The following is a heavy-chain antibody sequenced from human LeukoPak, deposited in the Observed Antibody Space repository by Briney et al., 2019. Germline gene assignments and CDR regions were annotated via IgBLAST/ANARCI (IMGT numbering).Heavy chain of an antibody. J-gene: IGHJ4*02. V-gene: IGHV3-33*01. CDR2: IWFDGTNK. CDR1: GFTFSSYG. CDR3: ARDQYSYAHAAH. Sequence: GGSLRLSCSASGFTFSSYGMHWVRQAPGKGLEWVAVIWFDGTNKYYADPVKGRFTISRDNSKNTLYLQMNSLRAEDTAVYYCARDQYSYAHAAHWGQGTLITVSS. D-gene: IGHD5-18*01.